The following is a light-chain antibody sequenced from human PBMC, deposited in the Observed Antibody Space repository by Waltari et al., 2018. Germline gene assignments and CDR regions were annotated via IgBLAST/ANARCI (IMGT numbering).Light chain of an antibody. J-gene: IGLJ1*01. CDR2: EVT. Sequence: QSGLTQPTSVSGSPGQSITISCTGTSSDVGNYNLVSWYQQYPGKAPKLMVYEVTRRSSGVSYRFSCSKSGNTASLTIDGLQSEDEAYYSCCSYAGLGIYVFGTGTKVTVL. CDR1: SSDVGNYNL. CDR3: CSYAGLGIYV. V-gene: IGLV2-23*02.